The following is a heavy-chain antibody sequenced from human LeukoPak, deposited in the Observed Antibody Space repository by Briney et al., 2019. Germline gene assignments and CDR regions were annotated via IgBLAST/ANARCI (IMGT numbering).Heavy chain of an antibody. CDR2: IYYSGST. CDR3: ARSPGFWSGYSYYYYMDV. J-gene: IGHJ6*03. CDR1: GGSISSGSYY. V-gene: IGHV4-39*07. D-gene: IGHD3-3*01. Sequence: SETLSLTCTVSGGSISSGSYYWGWIRQPPGKGLEWIGSIYYSGSTYYNPSLKSRVTISVDTSKNQFSLKLSSVTAADTAVYYCARSPGFWSGYSYYYYMDVWGKGTTVTVSS.